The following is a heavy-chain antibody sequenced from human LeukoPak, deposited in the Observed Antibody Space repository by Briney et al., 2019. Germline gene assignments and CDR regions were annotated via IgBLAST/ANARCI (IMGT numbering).Heavy chain of an antibody. CDR2: ISGNNGNT. D-gene: IGHD5-12*01. CDR3: ARVDAWLRTNWFDP. V-gene: IGHV1-18*01. Sequence: ASVTVSCKASGYTFISYGISWVRQAPGQGLEWMGWISGNNGNTNYAQKFQGRVTMTTDTSTSTAYMELRSLRSDDTAVYYCARVDAWLRTNWFDPTGQGTLVTVFS. J-gene: IGHJ5*02. CDR1: GYTFISYG.